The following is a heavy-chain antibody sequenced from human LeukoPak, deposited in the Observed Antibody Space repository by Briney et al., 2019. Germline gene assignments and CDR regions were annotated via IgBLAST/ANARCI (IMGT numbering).Heavy chain of an antibody. D-gene: IGHD5-12*01. J-gene: IGHJ4*02. CDR3: ATGGYGGYSD. V-gene: IGHV3-15*01. CDR1: GFTFSNAW. CDR2: IKSEPDGGTT. Sequence: GGPLRLSCAASGFTFSNAWMSWVRQAPGKGLEWVGRIKSEPDGGTTVYSAPAKGRFTISRDDPKNTLYLQMNSLKTEDTAVYYCATGGYGGYSDWGQGTLVTVSS.